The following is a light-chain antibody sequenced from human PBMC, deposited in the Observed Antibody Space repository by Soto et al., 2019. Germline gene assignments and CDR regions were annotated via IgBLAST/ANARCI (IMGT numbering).Light chain of an antibody. Sequence: EIVLTQSPGTLSLSPGERATLSCRASQSVSSSYLAWYQQKPGQAPRPLLYGASSRAPGIPDRFSGSGSGTDFTLTISRLEPEDCAVYYCQQYGSSLFTFGPGTKVDIK. CDR2: GAS. CDR1: QSVSSSY. CDR3: QQYGSSLFT. V-gene: IGKV3-20*01. J-gene: IGKJ3*01.